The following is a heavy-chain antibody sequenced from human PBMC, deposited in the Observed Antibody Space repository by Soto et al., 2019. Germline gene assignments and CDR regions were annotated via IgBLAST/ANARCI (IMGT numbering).Heavy chain of an antibody. V-gene: IGHV3-30*03. CDR1: GFTFSHYG. J-gene: IGHJ4*02. CDR2: ISYDGSNK. D-gene: IGHD1-26*01. Sequence: QVQLVESGGGVVQPGRSLRLSCAAFGFTFSHYGIHWVRQAPGKGLEWLAVISYDGSNKHYADSVKGRFTVSRDNSKNTLYLQMNSLRAEDTAVYFCARYSGKYQGPIDYWGQGTLVTVSS. CDR3: ARYSGKYQGPIDY.